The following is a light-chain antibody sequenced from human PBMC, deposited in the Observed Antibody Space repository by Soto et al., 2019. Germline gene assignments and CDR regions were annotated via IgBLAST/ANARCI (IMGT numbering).Light chain of an antibody. Sequence: DIQMTQSPSSVSASVGDRVTITCRASQGISSWLARFQQKPGKAPKLLIYAASSLQSGVPSRFSGSGSGTDFTLTISSLQPEDCATYYCQQGNSFPLTFGGGTKVEIK. CDR1: QGISSW. J-gene: IGKJ4*01. CDR2: AAS. V-gene: IGKV1-12*01. CDR3: QQGNSFPLT.